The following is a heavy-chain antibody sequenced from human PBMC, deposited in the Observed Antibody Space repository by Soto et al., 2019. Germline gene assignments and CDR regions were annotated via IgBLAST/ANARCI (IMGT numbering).Heavy chain of an antibody. D-gene: IGHD3-10*01. J-gene: IGHJ4*02. CDR3: AKSLSVSSPFGEPPYN. CDR2: ISGSGGST. V-gene: IGHV3-23*01. Sequence: GGSLRLSCAASGFTFSSYAMSWVRQAPGKGLEWVSAISGSGGSTYYADSVKGRFTISRDNSKNTLYLQMNGLRAEDTAVYYCAKSLSVSSPFGEPPYNWGQGTLVTVSS. CDR1: GFTFSSYA.